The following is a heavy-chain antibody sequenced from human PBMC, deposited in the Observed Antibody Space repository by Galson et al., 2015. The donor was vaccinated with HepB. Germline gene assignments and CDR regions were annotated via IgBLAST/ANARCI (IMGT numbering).Heavy chain of an antibody. CDR2: INSDGSST. CDR3: ARELVGATYSDAFDI. CDR1: GFTFSSYW. J-gene: IGHJ3*02. D-gene: IGHD1-26*01. Sequence: SLRLSCAASGFTFSSYWMHWVRQAPGKGLVWVSRINSDGSSTSYADSVKGRFTISRDNAKNTLYLQMNSLRAEDTAVYYCARELVGATYSDAFDIWGQGTMVTVSS. V-gene: IGHV3-74*01.